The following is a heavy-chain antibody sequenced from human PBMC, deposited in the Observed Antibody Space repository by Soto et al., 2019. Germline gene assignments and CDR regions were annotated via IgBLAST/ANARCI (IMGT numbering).Heavy chain of an antibody. J-gene: IGHJ4*02. CDR3: ARYYYDSSGYYPL. D-gene: IGHD3-22*01. Sequence: QVQLVESGGGVVQPGRSLRLSCAASGFTFSSYGMHWVRQAPGRVLEWVAVIWSDGSNKYYADSVKGRFTISRDNSKNKLYLQMNSLRAEDTAVYYCARYYYDSSGYYPLWCQGTLVTVSS. V-gene: IGHV3-33*01. CDR1: GFTFSSYG. CDR2: IWSDGSNK.